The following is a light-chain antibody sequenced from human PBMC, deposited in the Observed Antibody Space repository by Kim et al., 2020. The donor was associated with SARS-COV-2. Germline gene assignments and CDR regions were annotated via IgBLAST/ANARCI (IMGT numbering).Light chain of an antibody. V-gene: IGLV2-8*01. CDR2: EVN. CDR3: SSYAGASNWV. CDR1: SSGVGSYKF. J-gene: IGLJ3*02. Sequence: GQSVSISCSGSSSGVGSYKFVSRYQQHPGKAPKLMIYEVNQRTSGVPDRCSGSKSGNTASLTVSGLRTEDETDYYCSSYAGASNWVFGGGTKLTVL.